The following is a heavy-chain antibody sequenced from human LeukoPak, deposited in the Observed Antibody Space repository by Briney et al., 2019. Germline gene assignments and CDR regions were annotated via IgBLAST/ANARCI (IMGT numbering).Heavy chain of an antibody. CDR1: GDSVSNNSAI. V-gene: IGHV6-1*01. Sequence: SQTLSLTCAISGDSVSNNSAIWIWIRQSPSRGLQWLGRTYYRSKWYNDYAVSVKSRITLNVDTSKSQFSLQLNSVTPEDTAVYYCARSPNLHYFDYWGQGTQVTVSS. J-gene: IGHJ4*02. CDR3: ARSPNLHYFDY. CDR2: TYYRSKWYN.